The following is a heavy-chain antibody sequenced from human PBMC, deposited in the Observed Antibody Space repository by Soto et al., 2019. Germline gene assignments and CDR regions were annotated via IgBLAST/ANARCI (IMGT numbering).Heavy chain of an antibody. CDR3: ARANYKPAAFDY. Sequence: SETLSLTCAAYGGSFSGYYWSWIRRPPGKGLEWIGEINHSGSTNYNPSLKSRVTISVDTSKNQFSLKLSSVTAADTAVYYCARANYKPAAFDYWGQGTLVTVSS. V-gene: IGHV4-34*01. D-gene: IGHD2-2*01. CDR1: GGSFSGYY. CDR2: INHSGST. J-gene: IGHJ4*02.